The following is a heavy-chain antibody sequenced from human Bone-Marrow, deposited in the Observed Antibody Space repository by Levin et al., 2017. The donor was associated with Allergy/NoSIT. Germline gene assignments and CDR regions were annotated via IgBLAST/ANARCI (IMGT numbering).Heavy chain of an antibody. Sequence: GESLKISCAASGFTFSSYAMSWVRQAPGKGLEWVSAISGSGGSTYYADSVKGRFTISRDNSKNTLYLQMNSLRAEDTAVYYCAKRGDSSTSCFAYWGQGTLVTVSS. CDR3: AKRGDSSTSCFAY. CDR2: ISGSGGST. D-gene: IGHD2-2*01. J-gene: IGHJ4*02. V-gene: IGHV3-23*01. CDR1: GFTFSSYA.